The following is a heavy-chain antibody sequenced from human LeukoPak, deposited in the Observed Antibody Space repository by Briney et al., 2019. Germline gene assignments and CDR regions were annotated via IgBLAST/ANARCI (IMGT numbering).Heavy chain of an antibody. V-gene: IGHV4-39*01. CDR3: ARNSLGSIAAPKFDP. J-gene: IGHJ5*02. Sequence: PSETLSLTCTVSGGSISSSRYYWGWIRQPPGKGLEWVGSIYYSGSTYYNPSLKSRVTISVDTSKNQFSLKLSSVTAADTAVYYCARNSLGSIAAPKFDPWGQGTLVTVSS. CDR1: GGSISSSRYY. D-gene: IGHD6-6*01. CDR2: IYYSGST.